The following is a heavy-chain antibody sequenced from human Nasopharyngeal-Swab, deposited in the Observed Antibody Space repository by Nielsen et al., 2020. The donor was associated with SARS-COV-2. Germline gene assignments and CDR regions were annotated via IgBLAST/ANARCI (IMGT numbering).Heavy chain of an antibody. CDR2: IYYSGST. Sequence: SQTLSLTCTLSGASISSGGYYWSWIRHHPGKGLEWIGYIYYSGSTYYNPSLKSRVTITVDTSKNQFSLKLGSVTAADTAVYYCARAVSLRSFDYWGQGTLVTVSS. D-gene: IGHD3-22*01. V-gene: IGHV4-31*03. CDR3: ARAVSLRSFDY. J-gene: IGHJ4*02. CDR1: GASISSGGYY.